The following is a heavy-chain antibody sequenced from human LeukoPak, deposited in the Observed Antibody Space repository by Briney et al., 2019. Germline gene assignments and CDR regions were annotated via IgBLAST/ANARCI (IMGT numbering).Heavy chain of an antibody. CDR2: INPSGGST. CDR1: GYTFTSYY. V-gene: IGHV1-46*01. Sequence: ASVKVSYKASGYTFTSYYMHWVRQAPGQGLEWMGIINPSGGSTSYTQKFQGRVTMTRDTSTSTVYMELSSLRSEDTAVYYCAREGFPPKISDFWSGLGPYYYYGMDVWGQGTTVTVSS. D-gene: IGHD3-3*01. J-gene: IGHJ6*02. CDR3: AREGFPPKISDFWSGLGPYYYYGMDV.